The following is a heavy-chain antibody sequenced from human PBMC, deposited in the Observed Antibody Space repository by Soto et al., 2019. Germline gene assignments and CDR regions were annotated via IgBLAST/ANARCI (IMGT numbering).Heavy chain of an antibody. CDR1: GFRFSNYG. Sequence: PGGSLRLSCAAPGFRFSNYGMHWVRQAPGKGLEWVAFVSSDGSNKYYADSVKGRFTISRDNSKSTLFLQVDNLSVDDTAVYYCAKDRVIQLLPIWPDPWGQGTLVTVSS. V-gene: IGHV3-30*18. J-gene: IGHJ5*02. CDR3: AKDRVIQLLPIWPDP. D-gene: IGHD2-21*01. CDR2: VSSDGSNK.